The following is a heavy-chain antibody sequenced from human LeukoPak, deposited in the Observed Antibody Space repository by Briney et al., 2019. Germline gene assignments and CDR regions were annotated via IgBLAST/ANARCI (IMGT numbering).Heavy chain of an antibody. V-gene: IGHV3-33*01. CDR1: GFMFGNYG. D-gene: IGHD4-11*01. CDR3: ARGLQPPVLYGKDV. CDR2: IRYDGSKK. Sequence: GRSLRLSCAASGFMFGNYGMHWVRQAPGQGLEWVALIRYDGSKKYYADSVKGRFTVSRDNSENTLYLQMNSLRADDTAVYYCARGLQPPVLYGKDVWGQGTTVTVSS. J-gene: IGHJ6*02.